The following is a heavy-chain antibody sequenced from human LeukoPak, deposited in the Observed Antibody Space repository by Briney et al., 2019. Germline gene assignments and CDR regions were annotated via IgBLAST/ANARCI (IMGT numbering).Heavy chain of an antibody. V-gene: IGHV1-2*02. J-gene: IGHJ3*02. CDR3: ARDFTIFGVVISGAFDI. CDR2: INPNSGGT. D-gene: IGHD3-3*01. CDR1: GYTFTGYY. Sequence: ASVKVSCKASGYTFTGYYMHWVRQAPGQGLEWMGWINPNSGGTNYAQKFQGRVTMTRDTSISTAYMELSRLRSDDTAVYYCARDFTIFGVVISGAFDIWGQGTMVTVSS.